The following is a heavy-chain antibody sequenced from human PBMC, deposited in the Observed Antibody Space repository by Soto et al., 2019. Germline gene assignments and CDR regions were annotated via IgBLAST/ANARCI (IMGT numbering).Heavy chain of an antibody. Sequence: GGSLRLSCAASGFTFSSYSMNWVRQAPGKGLEWVSSISSSSSYIYYADSVKGRFTISRDNAKNSLYLQMNSLRAEDTAVYYCARASLDYDFWSGYYTFDYWGQGTLVTVSS. CDR3: ARASLDYDFWSGYYTFDY. D-gene: IGHD3-3*01. CDR1: GFTFSSYS. V-gene: IGHV3-21*01. J-gene: IGHJ4*02. CDR2: ISSSSSYI.